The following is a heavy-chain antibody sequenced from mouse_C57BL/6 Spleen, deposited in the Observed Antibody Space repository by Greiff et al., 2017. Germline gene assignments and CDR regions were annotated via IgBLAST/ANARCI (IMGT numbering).Heavy chain of an antibody. Sequence: VQLQESGAELVKPGASVKISCKASGYAFTSYWMNWVKQRPGQGLEWIGQIYPGSGDTNYNEKFKGKATLTADKSSSTAYMQLSSLTSEDSAVYYCAGWWYGGCEWDFDGWGTGTTVTVSS. J-gene: IGHJ1*03. D-gene: IGHD1-1*02. CDR1: GYAFTSYW. V-gene: IGHV1-80*01. CDR2: IYPGSGDT. CDR3: AGWWYGGCEWDFDG.